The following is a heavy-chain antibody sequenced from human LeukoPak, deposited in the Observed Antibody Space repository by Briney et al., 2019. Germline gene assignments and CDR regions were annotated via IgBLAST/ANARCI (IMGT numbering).Heavy chain of an antibody. CDR2: INHSGST. V-gene: IGHV4-34*01. Sequence: PSETLSLTCAVYGGSFSGYYWSWIRQPPGKGLEWIGEINHSGSTNYNPSLKSRVTISVDTSKNQFSLKLSSVTAADTAVYYCARGGDRTYYYGSGIDYWGQGTLVTVSS. CDR1: GGSFSGYY. D-gene: IGHD3-10*01. CDR3: ARGGDRTYYYGSGIDY. J-gene: IGHJ4*02.